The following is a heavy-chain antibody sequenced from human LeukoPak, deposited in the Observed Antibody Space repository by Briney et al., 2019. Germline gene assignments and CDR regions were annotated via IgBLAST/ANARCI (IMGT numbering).Heavy chain of an antibody. Sequence: GGSLRLSGSASGFTFRNYGMHWVRQAPGKGLEYVSTISSYGGSTYYADLVKGRFTISRDNSKNTLYLQISSLRAEDTAVYYCVKDLYSYSFDYWGQGTLVTVSS. CDR1: GFTFRNYG. V-gene: IGHV3-64D*09. J-gene: IGHJ4*02. CDR2: ISSYGGST. CDR3: VKDLYSYSFDY. D-gene: IGHD2-8*01.